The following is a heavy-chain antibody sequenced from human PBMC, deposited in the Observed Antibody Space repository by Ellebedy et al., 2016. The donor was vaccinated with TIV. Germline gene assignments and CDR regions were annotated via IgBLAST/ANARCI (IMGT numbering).Heavy chain of an antibody. J-gene: IGHJ4*02. CDR3: AGRGY. V-gene: IGHV3-48*01. CDR2: ISSSTDIV. D-gene: IGHD3-10*01. CDR1: GFTFTDFS. Sequence: GGSLRLXXAASGFTFTDFSLNWVRQAPGKGLEWISYISSSTDIVYYTDSMKGRFTISRDNARNSLFLQMNSLRGDDTAVYYCAGRGYWGQGTLVTVSS.